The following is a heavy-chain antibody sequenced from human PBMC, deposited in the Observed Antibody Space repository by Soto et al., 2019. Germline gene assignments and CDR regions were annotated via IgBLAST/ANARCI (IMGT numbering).Heavy chain of an antibody. CDR3: AKGTYDSSGYYTAPDY. J-gene: IGHJ4*02. CDR2: ITWNSGYI. CDR1: GFSFDDYA. V-gene: IGHV3-9*01. D-gene: IGHD3-22*01. Sequence: VESGGGLVQPGRSLRLSCAASGFSFDDYAMHWVRQAPGRGLEWVSGITWNSGYIGYADSVKGRFTISKDNAKNSLYLKMNSLRPEDTAVYYCAKGTYDSSGYYTAPDYWGQGTLVTVSS.